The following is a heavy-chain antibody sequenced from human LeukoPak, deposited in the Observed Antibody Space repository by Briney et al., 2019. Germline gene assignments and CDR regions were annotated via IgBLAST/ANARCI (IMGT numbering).Heavy chain of an antibody. V-gene: IGHV3-21*01. CDR2: ISSSDSDI. J-gene: IGHJ4*02. Sequence: PGGSLRLSCATSGFTFSSYSMTWVRQAPGKGLEWVSSISSSDSDIYYADSVKGRFTISRDNAKNSLYLQMSSLRAEGTAVYYCARVRLRVVNIGTFDYWGQGTLVTVSS. CDR3: ARVRLRVVNIGTFDY. CDR1: GFTFSSYS. D-gene: IGHD3-3*01.